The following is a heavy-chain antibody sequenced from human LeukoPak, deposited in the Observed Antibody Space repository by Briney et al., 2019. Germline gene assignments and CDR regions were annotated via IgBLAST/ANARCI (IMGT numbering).Heavy chain of an antibody. Sequence: SVKVSCKASGGTFNNFVISWVRQAPGQGLEWVGGIIPIFGIADYAQKFQGRATITTDESTTTAYMELSSLRSEDTAVYYCARDKFGELSFDYWGQGTLVTVSS. CDR1: GGTFNNFV. V-gene: IGHV1-69*05. CDR3: ARDKFGELSFDY. J-gene: IGHJ4*02. D-gene: IGHD3-10*01. CDR2: IIPIFGIA.